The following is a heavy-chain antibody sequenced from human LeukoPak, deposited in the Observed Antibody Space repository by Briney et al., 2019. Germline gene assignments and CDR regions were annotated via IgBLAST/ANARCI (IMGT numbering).Heavy chain of an antibody. J-gene: IGHJ2*01. CDR2: IYYGGST. D-gene: IGHD4/OR15-4a*01. CDR1: GGSVSRNSDY. Sequence: SETLSLTFTVSGGSVSRNSDYWGWIRQPPGKGLEWIGSIYYGGSTYYNPSLKSRVTISVDTSKNQFSLKLSSVTAADTAVYYCARDLGAWCFDLWGRGTLVTVSS. CDR3: ARDLGAWCFDL. V-gene: IGHV4-39*07.